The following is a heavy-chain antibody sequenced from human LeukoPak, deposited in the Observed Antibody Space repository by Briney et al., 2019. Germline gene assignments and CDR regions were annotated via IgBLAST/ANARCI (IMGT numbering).Heavy chain of an antibody. Sequence: PGGSLRLSCAASGFTFSSFAVSWVRQAPGKGLEWVSGISDSGGSTYYADSVKGRFTISRDNSKNTLYLQMNSLRAEDTAVYYCAKAKDYGDPWYFDYWAREPWSPSPQ. CDR2: ISDSGGST. CDR1: GFTFSSFA. J-gene: IGHJ4*02. V-gene: IGHV3-23*01. CDR3: AKAKDYGDPWYFDY. D-gene: IGHD4-17*01.